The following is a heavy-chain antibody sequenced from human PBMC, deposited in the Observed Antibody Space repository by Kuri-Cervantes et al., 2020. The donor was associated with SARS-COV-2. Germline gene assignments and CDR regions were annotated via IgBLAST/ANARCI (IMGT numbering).Heavy chain of an antibody. Sequence: SESLSLTCTVSGGSISSYYWSWIRQPPGKGLEWIGYIYYSGSTNYNPSLKSRVTISVDTSKNQFSLKLSSVTAADTAVYYCARNDFWSNGIYYYYYGMDVWGQGTTVTVSS. CDR1: GGSISSYY. CDR3: ARNDFWSNGIYYYYYGMDV. V-gene: IGHV4-59*01. CDR2: IYYSGST. D-gene: IGHD3-3*01. J-gene: IGHJ6*02.